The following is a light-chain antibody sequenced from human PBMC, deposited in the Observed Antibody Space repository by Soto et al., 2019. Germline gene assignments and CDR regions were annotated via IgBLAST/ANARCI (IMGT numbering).Light chain of an antibody. V-gene: IGKV3-20*01. Sequence: EIVLTQSPGTLSLSPGERATLSCRDSQSISTTYLAWYQQKPGQAPRLLIYGASSRATGIPDRFTGSGSGTDFTLTISRLEPEDFAVYYCRQYGTSPYTFGLGTKLEIK. CDR1: QSISTTY. CDR3: RQYGTSPYT. CDR2: GAS. J-gene: IGKJ2*01.